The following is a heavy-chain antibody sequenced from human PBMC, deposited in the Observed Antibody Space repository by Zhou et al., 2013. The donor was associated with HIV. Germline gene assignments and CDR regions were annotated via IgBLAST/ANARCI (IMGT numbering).Heavy chain of an antibody. CDR3: ARDSRRPVTARGECFDI. CDR1: GGTFSTYA. V-gene: IGHV1-69*12. Sequence: VQLVQSGTEVKKPGSSVKVSCKASGGTFSTYAISWVRQAPGQGLEWMGGIIPIFDTANYAQRFQDRVTFTADESTGTTYMELSSLRSEDTAVYYCARDSRRPVTARGECFDIWGQGTMVTVSS. J-gene: IGHJ3*02. D-gene: IGHD3-3*01. CDR2: IIPIFDTA.